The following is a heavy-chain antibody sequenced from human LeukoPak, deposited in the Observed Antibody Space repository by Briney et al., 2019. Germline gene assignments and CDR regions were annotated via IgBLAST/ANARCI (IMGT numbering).Heavy chain of an antibody. J-gene: IGHJ5*01. V-gene: IGHV4-34*01. Sequence: SETLSLTCAVSGGSFSRPFWSWIRQTPGKGLEWIGEIDHSGRTDYNPSLEGRVTMSVDTSKNQFSLRLTSVTAADAAVYFCARAERRINLARGVFGSHFDSWGQGTLVSVSS. CDR2: IDHSGRT. CDR3: ARAERRINLARGVFGSHFDS. D-gene: IGHD3-10*01. CDR1: GGSFSRPF.